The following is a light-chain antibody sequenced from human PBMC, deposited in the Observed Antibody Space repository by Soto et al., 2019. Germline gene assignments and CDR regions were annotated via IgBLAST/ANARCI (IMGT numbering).Light chain of an antibody. J-gene: IGKJ1*01. CDR2: AAS. CDR3: QQYGTSPRT. V-gene: IGKV3-20*01. CDR1: QSVRNNY. Sequence: EIVLTQSAGTRSLSPGERATLSCRASQSVRNNYLAWYQQRPGQAPRLLIYAASSRATGIPDRFSGSGSGTDFTLTISRLEPEDFAVYYCQQYGTSPRTFGQGNKVDIK.